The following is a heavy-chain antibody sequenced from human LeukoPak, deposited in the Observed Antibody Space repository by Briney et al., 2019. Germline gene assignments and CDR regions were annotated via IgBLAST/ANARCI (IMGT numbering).Heavy chain of an antibody. D-gene: IGHD3-10*01. J-gene: IGHJ4*02. CDR1: GFTFSSYG. CDR3: ASVPSYYYGSGSPLDY. CDR2: IWYDGSNK. V-gene: IGHV3-33*08. Sequence: GGSLRLSCAASGFTFSSYGMHWVRQAPGKGLEWVAVIWYDGSNKYYADSVKGRFTISRDNSKNTLYLQMNSLRAEDTAVYYCASVPSYYYGSGSPLDYWGQGTLVTVSS.